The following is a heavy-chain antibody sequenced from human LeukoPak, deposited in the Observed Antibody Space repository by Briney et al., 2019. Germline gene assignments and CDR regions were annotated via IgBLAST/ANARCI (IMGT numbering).Heavy chain of an antibody. CDR3: AKVGGYSNSRHAFDI. CDR2: IIPIFGTA. J-gene: IGHJ3*02. CDR1: GGTFSSYA. D-gene: IGHD4-11*01. Sequence: GASVKVSCKASGGTFSSYAISWVRQAPGQGLEWMGKIIPIFGTANYAQKFQGRVTITTDESTSTAYMELSSLRSEDTAVYYCAKVGGYSNSRHAFDIWGQGTMVTVSS. V-gene: IGHV1-69*05.